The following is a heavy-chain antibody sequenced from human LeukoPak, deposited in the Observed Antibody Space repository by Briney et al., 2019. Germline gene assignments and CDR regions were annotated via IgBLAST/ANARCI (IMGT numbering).Heavy chain of an antibody. Sequence: GGSLRLSCAASGFTVSSNPMSWVRQAPGKGLECVSFISTGGSTYYADSVKGRFTISRDSSTNMLYLQMNSLRAEDTAVYFCAPSGSFYYFDYWGQGTLVTVSS. CDR1: GFTVSSNP. CDR2: ISTGGST. D-gene: IGHD3-22*01. CDR3: APSGSFYYFDY. V-gene: IGHV3-53*01. J-gene: IGHJ4*02.